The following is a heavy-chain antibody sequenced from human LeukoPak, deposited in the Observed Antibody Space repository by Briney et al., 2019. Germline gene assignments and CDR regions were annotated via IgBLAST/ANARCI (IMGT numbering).Heavy chain of an antibody. CDR1: GGSISGFY. V-gene: IGHV4-59*01. J-gene: IGHJ4*02. CDR2: IYYSGSA. CDR3: ARDRDSSGWFDY. Sequence: SETLSLTCTVSGGSISGFYWGWIRQPPGKGLEWNGFIYYSGSANYNPSLKSRVTMSVDMSKNQFSLKLSSVTAADTAFYYCARDRDSSGWFDYWGQGALVTVSS. D-gene: IGHD6-19*01.